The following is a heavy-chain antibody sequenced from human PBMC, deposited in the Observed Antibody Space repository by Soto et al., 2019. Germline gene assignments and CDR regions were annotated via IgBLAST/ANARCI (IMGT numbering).Heavy chain of an antibody. Sequence: GASLRLPCAASGFTFSSYWLSWVGQAPGKGRGGVANRKEDGSEKYYVDSVKGRFTISRNNAQNALYLQMNSLRAEDTAVDYCARDHLYAFDIWGQGTLVTVSS. CDR1: GFTFSSYW. J-gene: IGHJ3*02. CDR2: RKEDGSEK. D-gene: IGHD3-16*01. CDR3: ARDHLYAFDI. V-gene: IGHV3-7*01.